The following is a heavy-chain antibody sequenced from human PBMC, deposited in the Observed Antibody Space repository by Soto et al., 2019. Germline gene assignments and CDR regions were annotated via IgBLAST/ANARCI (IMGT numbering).Heavy chain of an antibody. CDR3: ARSYYYGSGSPPGY. Sequence: SDTLSLTCAVYGGSFSGYYWSWIRQPPGKGLEWIGEINHSGSTDYNPSLKSRVTISVDTSKNQFSLKLSSVTAADTAVYYCARSYYYGSGSPPGYWAQGTLVTVSS. J-gene: IGHJ4*02. CDR2: INHSGST. CDR1: GGSFSGYY. D-gene: IGHD3-10*01. V-gene: IGHV4-34*01.